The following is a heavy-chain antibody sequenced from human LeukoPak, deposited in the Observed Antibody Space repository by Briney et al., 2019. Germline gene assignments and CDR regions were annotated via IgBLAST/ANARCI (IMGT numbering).Heavy chain of an antibody. Sequence: GGSLRLSCAAPGFIFSDYYMNWIRQAPGKGLEWLSFISSSSNTISYVDSVKGRFTISRDNANNSLYLQMNSLRAEDTAVYYCARSLRPASFDPWGQGTMVTVSS. V-gene: IGHV3-11*04. CDR2: ISSSSNTI. CDR3: ARSLRPASFDP. CDR1: GFIFSDYY. J-gene: IGHJ5*02.